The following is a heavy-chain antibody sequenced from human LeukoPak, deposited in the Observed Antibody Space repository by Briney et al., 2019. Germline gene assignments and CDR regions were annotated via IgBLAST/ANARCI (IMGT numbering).Heavy chain of an antibody. CDR3: AKDRYGDYVYYYMDV. Sequence: ASVKVSCKASGYTFTDYYIQWVRQAPGQGLEWMGWINPKSGDTNYAQKSHGRVTMTRDTSISTGYMELSRLTSDDTAIYYCAKDRYGDYVYYYMDVWGKGTTVTVSS. J-gene: IGHJ6*03. CDR1: GYTFTDYY. D-gene: IGHD4-17*01. V-gene: IGHV1-2*02. CDR2: INPKSGDT.